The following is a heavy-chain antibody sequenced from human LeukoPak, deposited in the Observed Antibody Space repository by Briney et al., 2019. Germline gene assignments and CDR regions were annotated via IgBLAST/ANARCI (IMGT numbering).Heavy chain of an antibody. CDR3: ARDAPTYYDILTGYYPSYYMDV. Sequence: SETLSLTCAVYGGSFSGYYWSWIRQPPGKGLEWIGEINHSGSTNYNPSLKSRVTISVDTSKNQFSLKLSSVTAADTAVYYCARDAPTYYDILTGYYPSYYMDVWGKGTTVTVSS. J-gene: IGHJ6*03. D-gene: IGHD3-9*01. CDR1: GGSFSGYY. V-gene: IGHV4-34*01. CDR2: INHSGST.